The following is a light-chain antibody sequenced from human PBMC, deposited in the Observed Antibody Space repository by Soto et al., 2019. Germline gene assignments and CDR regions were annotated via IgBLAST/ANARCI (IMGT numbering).Light chain of an antibody. CDR1: SSNIGAGYD. CDR2: ANT. CDR3: QSYDSSLGGWV. V-gene: IGLV1-40*01. J-gene: IGLJ3*02. Sequence: QSVLTQPPTVSGAPGQRVAISCTGGSSNIGAGYDVHWYQQSPGTAPKFLIYANTNRPSGVPDRFSGSTSGTSASLAITGLQAEDEADYYCQSYDSSLGGWVFGGGTKLTVL.